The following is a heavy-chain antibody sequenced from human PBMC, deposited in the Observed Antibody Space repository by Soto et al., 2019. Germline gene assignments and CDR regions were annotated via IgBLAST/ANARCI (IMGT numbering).Heavy chain of an antibody. CDR3: AKDKIAAAGSSMDV. J-gene: IGHJ6*02. CDR2: ISYDGSNK. D-gene: IGHD6-13*01. V-gene: IGHV3-30*18. Sequence: PGGSLRLSCAASGFTFSSYGMHWVRQAPGKGLEWVAVISYDGSNKYYADSVKGRFTISRDNSKNTLYLQMNSLRAEDTAVYYCAKDKIAAAGSSMDVWGQGTTVTVSS. CDR1: GFTFSSYG.